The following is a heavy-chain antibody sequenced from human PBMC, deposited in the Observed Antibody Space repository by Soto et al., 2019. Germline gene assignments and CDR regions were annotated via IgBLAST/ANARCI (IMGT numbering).Heavy chain of an antibody. CDR3: ARGGTDDYGDYENYYYYGMDV. D-gene: IGHD4-17*01. CDR2: INHSGST. J-gene: IGHJ6*02. V-gene: IGHV4-34*01. Sequence: SEILSLTCAVYGGSFSCYYWSWIRQPPGKGLEWIGEINHSGSTNYNPSLKSRVTISVDTSKNQFSLKLSSVTAADTAVYYCARGGTDDYGDYENYYYYGMDVWGQGTTVTVSS. CDR1: GGSFSCYY.